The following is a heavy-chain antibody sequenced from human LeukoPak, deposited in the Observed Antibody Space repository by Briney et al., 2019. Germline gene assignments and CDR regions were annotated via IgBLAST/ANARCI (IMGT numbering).Heavy chain of an antibody. J-gene: IGHJ4*02. CDR3: AKDISGDDSSGYYSLFDY. V-gene: IGHV3-9*01. Sequence: PGRSLRLSCAASGFTFDDYAMHWVRQVPGKGLEWVSGISWNSGSIGYADSVKGRFTISRDNAKYSLYLQMNSLRAEDTALYYCAKDISGDDSSGYYSLFDYWGQGTLVTVSS. D-gene: IGHD3-22*01. CDR2: ISWNSGSI. CDR1: GFTFDDYA.